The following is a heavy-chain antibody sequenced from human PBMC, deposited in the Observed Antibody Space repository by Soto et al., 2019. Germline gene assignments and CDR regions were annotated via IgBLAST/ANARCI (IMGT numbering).Heavy chain of an antibody. CDR2: IYYSGST. CDR3: ARLGGLAARTFAV. J-gene: IGHJ4*02. CDR1: GGSISDFY. D-gene: IGHD6-6*01. Sequence: TSETLSLTCTVSGGSISDFYWSWIRQPPGKGLEWIGYIYYSGSTNYNPSLKSRVTISVDTSKNQFSLNLRSMSPADPAVYYCARLGGLAARTFAVWGPGTLDTVSA. V-gene: IGHV4-59*01.